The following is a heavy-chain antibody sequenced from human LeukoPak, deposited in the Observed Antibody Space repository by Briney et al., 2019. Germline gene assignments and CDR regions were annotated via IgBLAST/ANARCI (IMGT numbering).Heavy chain of an antibody. CDR1: GFTYSNYA. CDR3: AKSIQWLVLIDY. J-gene: IGHJ4*02. D-gene: IGHD6-19*01. CDR2: VSSNGGAT. Sequence: GGSLRLSCAASGFTYSNYAMNWVRQAPGKGLEWVSTVSSNGGATYYADSVKGRFTISRDNSENTLYLQMNSLRAEDTAVYYCAKSIQWLVLIDYWGQGTLVTVSS. V-gene: IGHV3-23*01.